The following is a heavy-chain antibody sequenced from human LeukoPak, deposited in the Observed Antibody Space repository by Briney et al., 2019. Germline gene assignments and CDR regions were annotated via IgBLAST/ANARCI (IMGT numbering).Heavy chain of an antibody. D-gene: IGHD2-21*01. CDR2: IYSGGST. CDR1: GFTVSSNY. J-gene: IGHJ4*02. V-gene: IGHV3-53*01. CDR3: ITPLPYSAQ. Sequence: HPGGSLRLSCAASGFTVSSNYMSWVRQAPGKGLEWVSVIYSGGSTYYADSVKGRFTISRDNSKNTLYLQMNSLKTEDTAVYYCITPLPYSAQGGQGTLVTVSS.